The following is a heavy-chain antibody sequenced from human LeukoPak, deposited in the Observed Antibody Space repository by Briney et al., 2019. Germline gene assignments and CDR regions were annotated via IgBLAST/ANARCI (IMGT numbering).Heavy chain of an antibody. CDR1: GFTFSSYS. Sequence: GGSLRLSCAASGFTFSSYSMNWVRQAPGKGLEWVSYISSSSSTIYYADSVKGRFTISRDNAKNSLYLQMNSLRAEDTAVYYCARDLWTNLLYYYGMDVWGQGTTVTVSS. V-gene: IGHV3-48*01. D-gene: IGHD2/OR15-2a*01. CDR3: ARDLWTNLLYYYGMDV. CDR2: ISSSSSTI. J-gene: IGHJ6*02.